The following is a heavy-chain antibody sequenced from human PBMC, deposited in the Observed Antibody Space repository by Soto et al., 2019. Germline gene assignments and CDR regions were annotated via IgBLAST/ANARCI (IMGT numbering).Heavy chain of an antibody. V-gene: IGHV3-23*01. CDR3: AKRLDIVVVPAASFDY. CDR2: ISGSGGST. D-gene: IGHD2-2*01. J-gene: IGHJ4*02. CDR1: GFTFSSYA. Sequence: GSLRLSCAASGFTFSSYAMSWVRQAPGKGLEWVSAISGSGGSTYYADSVKGRFTISRDNSKNTLYLQMNSLRAEDTAVYYCAKRLDIVVVPAASFDYWGQGTLVTVSS.